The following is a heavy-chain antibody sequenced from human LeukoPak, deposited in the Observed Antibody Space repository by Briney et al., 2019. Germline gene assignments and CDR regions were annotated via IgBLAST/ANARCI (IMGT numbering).Heavy chain of an antibody. D-gene: IGHD3-16*01. J-gene: IGHJ4*02. Sequence: PSETLSLTCAVSGDSISSNYWWSWVRPSPGKGLEWIGEILQSGSTNYNPSLRSRVTISIDKSKNQFSLNLSSVTAADTAVYYCARESWSYASKFHYWGQGTLVTVSS. CDR1: GDSISSNYW. CDR2: ILQSGST. V-gene: IGHV4-4*02. CDR3: ARESWSYASKFHY.